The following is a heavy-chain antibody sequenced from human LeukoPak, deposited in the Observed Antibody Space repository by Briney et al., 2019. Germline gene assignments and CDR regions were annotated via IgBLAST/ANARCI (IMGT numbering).Heavy chain of an antibody. CDR3: ARDYDFWSGSAHFDY. D-gene: IGHD3-3*01. CDR1: GFTLRSYT. J-gene: IGHJ4*02. V-gene: IGHV3-21*01. CDR2: ISSSSSYI. Sequence: GGSLRLSCAASGFTLRSYTMNWVRQAPGKGLEWVSSISSSSSYIYYADSVKGRFTISRDNAKNSLYLQMNSLRAEDTAVYYCARDYDFWSGSAHFDYWGQGTLVTVSS.